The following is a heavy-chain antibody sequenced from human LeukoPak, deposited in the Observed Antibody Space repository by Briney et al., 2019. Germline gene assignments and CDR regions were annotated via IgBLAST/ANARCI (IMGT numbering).Heavy chain of an antibody. J-gene: IGHJ5*02. CDR2: ISYDGSNK. CDR3: ANDSGFGELLGWFDP. CDR1: GFTFSSYG. D-gene: IGHD3-10*01. Sequence: GGSLRLSCAASGFTFSSYGMHWVRQAPGKGLEWVAVISYDGSNKYYADSVKGRFTISRDNSKNTLYLQMNSLRAEDTAVYYCANDSGFGELLGWFDPWGQGTLVTVSS. V-gene: IGHV3-30*18.